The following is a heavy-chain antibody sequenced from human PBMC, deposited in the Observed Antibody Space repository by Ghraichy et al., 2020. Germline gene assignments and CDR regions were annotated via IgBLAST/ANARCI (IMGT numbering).Heavy chain of an antibody. CDR1: GGSISSYY. Sequence: SETLSLTCTVSGGSISSYYWSWIRQPPGKGLEWIGYIYYSGSTNYNPSLKSRVTISVDTSKNQFSLKLSSVTAAATAVYYCARGGFYGSGSYYNAWGQGTLVTVSS. CDR2: IYYSGST. V-gene: IGHV4-59*01. CDR3: ARGGFYGSGSYYNA. D-gene: IGHD3-10*01. J-gene: IGHJ5*02.